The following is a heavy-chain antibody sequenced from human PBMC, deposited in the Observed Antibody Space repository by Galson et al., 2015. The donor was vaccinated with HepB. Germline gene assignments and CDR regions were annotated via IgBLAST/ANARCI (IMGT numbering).Heavy chain of an antibody. CDR2: ISHDGSDE. Sequence: SLRLSCATSGFIFSNFGLHWVRQAPGKGLEWVALISHDGSDEYYADSVKGRFTISRDNPKNTLYLQLNSLRVDDTAVYYCAKEGSMFSYCCGMDVWGQGTTVTVSS. CDR1: GFIFSNFG. J-gene: IGHJ6*02. D-gene: IGHD2-15*01. V-gene: IGHV3-30*18. CDR3: AKEGSMFSYCCGMDV.